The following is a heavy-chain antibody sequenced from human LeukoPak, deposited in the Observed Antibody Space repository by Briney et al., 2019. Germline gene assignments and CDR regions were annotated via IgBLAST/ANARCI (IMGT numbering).Heavy chain of an antibody. CDR3: AKDPTAGFWSGYYFDY. Sequence: PGGSLRLSCAASGFSLNSYGMHWVRQAPGKGLEWVAFIRYDGSNKYYADSVKGRFTISRDKSKNTLYLQMNSLRAEDTAVYYCAKDPTAGFWSGYYFDYWGQGTLVTVSS. CDR1: GFSLNSYG. J-gene: IGHJ4*02. D-gene: IGHD3-3*01. CDR2: IRYDGSNK. V-gene: IGHV3-30*02.